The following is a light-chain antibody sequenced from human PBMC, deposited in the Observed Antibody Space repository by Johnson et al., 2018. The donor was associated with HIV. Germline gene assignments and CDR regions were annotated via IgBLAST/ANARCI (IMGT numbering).Light chain of an antibody. CDR2: END. J-gene: IGLJ1*01. Sequence: QSVLTQPPSVSAAPGQKVTISCSGSSSNIGNNYVSWYQQLPGTAPKFFIYENDKRPSGIPDRFSGSKSGTSATLGITGLQTGDEADYYCGTWDSSLSAFYFFGTGTKITVL. CDR1: SSNIGNNY. V-gene: IGLV1-51*02. CDR3: GTWDSSLSAFYF.